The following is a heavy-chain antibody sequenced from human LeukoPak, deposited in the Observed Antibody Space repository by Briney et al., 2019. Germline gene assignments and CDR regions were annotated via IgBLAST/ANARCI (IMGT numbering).Heavy chain of an antibody. CDR2: INPNSGGT. Sequence: ASVKGSCKASGYTVTGYYMHWVPQAPGQGPELMGLINPNSGGTNYAQKFQGRVTMTLATFIGTAYMELSRLKSGDSAVYYCASARGYSDFDSYFDYWGQGTLVTVSS. CDR3: ASARGYSDFDSYFDY. V-gene: IGHV1-2*02. D-gene: IGHD5-12*01. CDR1: GYTVTGYY. J-gene: IGHJ4*02.